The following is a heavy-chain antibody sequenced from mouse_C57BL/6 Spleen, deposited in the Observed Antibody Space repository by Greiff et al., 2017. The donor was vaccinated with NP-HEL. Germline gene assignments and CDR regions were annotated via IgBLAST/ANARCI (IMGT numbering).Heavy chain of an antibody. Sequence: LVESGGGLVHPPLSPHPPFSSSFFPFLSSFLPFFLHSPYNGLECFAYISIGSSTIYYADTVKGRFTISRDNAKNTLFLQMTSLRSEDTAMYYCARPRYGSSYDWYFDVWGTGTTVTVSS. CDR2: ISIGSSTI. V-gene: IGHV5-17*01. CDR3: ARPRYGSSYDWYFDV. CDR1: FFPFLSSF. D-gene: IGHD1-1*01. J-gene: IGHJ1*03.